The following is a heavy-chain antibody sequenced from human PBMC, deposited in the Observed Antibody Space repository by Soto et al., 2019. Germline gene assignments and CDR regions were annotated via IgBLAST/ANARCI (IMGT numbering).Heavy chain of an antibody. V-gene: IGHV3-23*01. CDR1: GFTFSSYA. J-gene: IGHJ5*02. Sequence: EVQLLESGGGWLQPGGSLRLSCAASGFTFSSYAMNWVRQAPGKGLEWVSGITGSGAGSYYSDSVKGRFTITRNNSKTTLYLQRNSQRDKDTAVYDCAKAYSSSGPSDWFAPWGQGTLVTVSS. CDR2: ITGSGAGS. CDR3: AKAYSSSGPSDWFAP. D-gene: IGHD6-13*01.